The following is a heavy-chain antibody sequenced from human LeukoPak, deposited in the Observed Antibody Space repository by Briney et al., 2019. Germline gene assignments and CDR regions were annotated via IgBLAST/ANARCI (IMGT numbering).Heavy chain of an antibody. Sequence: SSETLSLTCAVYGGSFSGYYWSWIRQPPGKGLEWIGEINHSGSTNYNPSLKSRVTISVDRSKNQFSLKLSSVTAADTAVYYCARASAPRRAFDIWGQGTMVTVSS. J-gene: IGHJ3*02. V-gene: IGHV4-34*01. CDR2: INHSGST. CDR3: ARASAPRRAFDI. CDR1: GGSFSGYY. D-gene: IGHD6-6*01.